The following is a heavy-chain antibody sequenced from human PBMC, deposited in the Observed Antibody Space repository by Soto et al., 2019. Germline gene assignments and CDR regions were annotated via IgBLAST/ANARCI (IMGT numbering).Heavy chain of an antibody. CDR3: TTKRTGITTIVPGY. CDR1: GFTFSNAW. Sequence: GGSLRLSCAACGFTFSNAWMTWVRQAPGKGLEWVGRIKSKTDGGTTDYAAAVKGRFTISRDDSKNTVYLQMNGLEAEDTAVYYCTTKRTGITTIVPGYWGQGTLVTVSS. CDR2: IKSKTDGGTT. J-gene: IGHJ4*02. V-gene: IGHV3-15*01. D-gene: IGHD1-20*01.